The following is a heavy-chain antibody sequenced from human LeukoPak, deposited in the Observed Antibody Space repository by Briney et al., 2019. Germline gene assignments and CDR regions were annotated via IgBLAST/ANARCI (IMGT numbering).Heavy chain of an antibody. D-gene: IGHD5-12*01. Sequence: PGRSLRLSCAASGFTFSSYGMHWVRQAPGKGLEWVANIKQDGSEKYYVDSVKGRFTISRDNAKNSLYLQMNSLRAEDTAVYYCAREGRVSGYDFVCWGQGPLATVSS. CDR2: IKQDGSEK. J-gene: IGHJ4*02. CDR3: AREGRVSGYDFVC. CDR1: GFTFSSYG. V-gene: IGHV3-7*01.